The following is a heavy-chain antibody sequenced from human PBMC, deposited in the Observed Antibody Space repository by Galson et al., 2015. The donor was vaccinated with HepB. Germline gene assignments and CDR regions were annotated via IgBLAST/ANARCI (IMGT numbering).Heavy chain of an antibody. CDR1: GFTFSSYG. Sequence: SLRLSCAASGFTFSSYGMHWVRQAPGKGLEWVAVIWYDGSNKYYADSVKGRFTISRDNSKNTLYLQMNSLRAEDTAVYYCARDHSYGYSYFDYWGQGTLVTVSS. J-gene: IGHJ4*02. CDR2: IWYDGSNK. V-gene: IGHV3-33*01. D-gene: IGHD5-18*01. CDR3: ARDHSYGYSYFDY.